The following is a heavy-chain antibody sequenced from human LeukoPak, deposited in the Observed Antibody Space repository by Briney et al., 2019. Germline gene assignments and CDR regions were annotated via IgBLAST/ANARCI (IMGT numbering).Heavy chain of an antibody. J-gene: IGHJ4*02. D-gene: IGHD6-6*01. CDR3: ARDQGTRPGDY. V-gene: IGHV1-3*01. CDR2: INAGNGNT. Sequence: GASVKVSCKASGYTFTSYAMHWVRQAPGQRLEWMGWINAGNGNTKYSQKFQGRVTITRDTSASTAYMELSSLRSEDTAVYHCARDQGTRPGDYWGQGTLVTVSS. CDR1: GYTFTSYA.